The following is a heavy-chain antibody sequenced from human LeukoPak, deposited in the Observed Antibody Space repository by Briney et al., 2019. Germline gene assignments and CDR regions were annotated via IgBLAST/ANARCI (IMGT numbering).Heavy chain of an antibody. CDR3: AKDQSDKGSYAAFDY. CDR1: GFTFNTYA. D-gene: IGHD3-10*01. Sequence: GGSLRLSRAASGFTFNTYAMNWVRQAPGKGLEWVSAISGSGDSTYYADSVKGRFTISRDNSKNTVYLQMNSLRAEDTAVYYCAKDQSDKGSYAAFDYWGQGTLVTVSS. V-gene: IGHV3-23*01. J-gene: IGHJ4*02. CDR2: ISGSGDST.